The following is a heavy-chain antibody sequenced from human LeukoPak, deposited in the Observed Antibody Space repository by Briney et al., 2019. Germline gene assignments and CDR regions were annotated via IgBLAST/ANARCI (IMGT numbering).Heavy chain of an antibody. V-gene: IGHV3-73*01. Sequence: GGSLRLSCAASGFTFSGSAMHWVRQASEKGLEWVGRIRSKANSYATAYAASVKGRFTISRDDSKNTAYLQMNSLKTEDTAVYYCTRRGATGIDYWGQGTLVTVSS. J-gene: IGHJ4*02. CDR1: GFTFSGSA. D-gene: IGHD5-12*01. CDR2: IRSKANSYAT. CDR3: TRRGATGIDY.